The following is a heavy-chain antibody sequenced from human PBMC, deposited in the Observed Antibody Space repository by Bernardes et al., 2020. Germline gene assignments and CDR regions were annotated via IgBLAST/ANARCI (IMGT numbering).Heavy chain of an antibody. CDR2: VSYDGNTK. Sequence: GGSLRLSCAASGFTFSSYAVHWVRQAAGKGLEWVAVVSYDGNTKYYADSVKGRFTISRDNSENTVHLQMNSLRAEDSSVYYCARPGVVGATRPEAFDIWGQGTMVTVSS. D-gene: IGHD1-26*01. CDR3: ARPGVVGATRPEAFDI. CDR1: GFTFSSYA. J-gene: IGHJ3*02. V-gene: IGHV3-30-3*01.